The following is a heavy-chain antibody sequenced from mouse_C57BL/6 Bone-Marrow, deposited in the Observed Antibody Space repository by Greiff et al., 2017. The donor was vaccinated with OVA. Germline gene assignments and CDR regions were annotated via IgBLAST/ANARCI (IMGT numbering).Heavy chain of an antibody. CDR1: GFTFSSYG. CDR2: ISSGGSYT. Sequence: EVHLVESGGDLVKPGGSLKLSCAASGFTFSSYGMSWVRQTPDKRLEWVATISSGGSYTYYPDSVKGRFTISRDNAKNTLYLQMSSLKSEDTAMYYCARHDYDGRFAYWGQGTLVTVSA. CDR3: ARHDYDGRFAY. J-gene: IGHJ3*01. V-gene: IGHV5-6*01. D-gene: IGHD2-4*01.